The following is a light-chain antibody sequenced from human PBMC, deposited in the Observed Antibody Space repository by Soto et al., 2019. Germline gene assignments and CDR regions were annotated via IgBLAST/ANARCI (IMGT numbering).Light chain of an antibody. Sequence: MTQSPLSLPVTPGEPASISCRSSQSLLHSNGYNYLDWYLQKSGQSPQLLIYLGSNRASGVPDRFSGSGSGTDFTLKISRVEAEDVGVYYCMQALQTPWTFGQGTKVDIK. CDR2: LGS. V-gene: IGKV2-28*01. CDR3: MQALQTPWT. CDR1: QSLLHSNGYNY. J-gene: IGKJ1*01.